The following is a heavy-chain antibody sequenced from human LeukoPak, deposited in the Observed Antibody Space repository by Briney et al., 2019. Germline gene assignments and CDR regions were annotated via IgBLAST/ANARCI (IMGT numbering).Heavy chain of an antibody. CDR1: GFTFSSYS. Sequence: GGSLRLSRAASGFTFSSYSMNWVRQAPGKGLEWVSYISSSSSTIYYADSVKGRFTISRDNSKNTLYLQMNSLRAEDTAVYYCAREGQWLGYYYYYYYGMDVWGQGTTVTVSS. V-gene: IGHV3-48*01. CDR2: ISSSSSTI. D-gene: IGHD6-19*01. CDR3: AREGQWLGYYYYYYYGMDV. J-gene: IGHJ6*02.